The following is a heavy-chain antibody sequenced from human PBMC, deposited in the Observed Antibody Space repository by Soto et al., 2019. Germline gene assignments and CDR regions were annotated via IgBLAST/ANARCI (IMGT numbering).Heavy chain of an antibody. J-gene: IGHJ6*03. D-gene: IGHD6-19*01. CDR1: AYSFTNYG. CDR2: ISAYNGNT. CDR3: ARDRGVAPPVAGNTHYYYYMDV. Sequence: QAQLVQSGVEVKKPGASVKVSCRASAYSFTNYGITWVRQAPGQGFEWMGWISAYNGNTNYAQKFQGRVTMTTDASTSTAYLELRSLRSDDTAVYYCARDRGVAPPVAGNTHYYYYMDVWGKGTTVTVSS. V-gene: IGHV1-18*01.